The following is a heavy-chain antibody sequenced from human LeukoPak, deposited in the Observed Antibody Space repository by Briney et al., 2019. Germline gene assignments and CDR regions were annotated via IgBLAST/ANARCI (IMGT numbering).Heavy chain of an antibody. CDR2: IYYSGST. Sequence: SQTLSLTCTVSGGSTSSGDYSWSWLRQPPGKGLEWIGYIYYSGSTYYNPSHKSRVTISVDTSKNQLSLKLSSVTAADTAVYYCASGYSYGYPCGDWGQGTLVTVSS. CDR3: ASGYSYGYPCGD. D-gene: IGHD5-18*01. CDR1: GGSTSSGDYS. J-gene: IGHJ4*02. V-gene: IGHV4-30-4*08.